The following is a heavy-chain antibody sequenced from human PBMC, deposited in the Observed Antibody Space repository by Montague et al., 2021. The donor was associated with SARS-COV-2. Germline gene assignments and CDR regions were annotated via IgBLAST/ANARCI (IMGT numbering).Heavy chain of an antibody. D-gene: IGHD6-13*01. Sequence: SETLSLTCTVSGGSVSSGGYYWSWIRQPPGKGLEWIGNIYYSGSTNYNPSLKSRVTISLDTSKNQFSPKLTSVTAADTAVYYCARVSLAAAATRSDYWGQGTLVTVSS. CDR1: GGSVSSGGYY. V-gene: IGHV4-61*08. CDR3: ARVSLAAAATRSDY. J-gene: IGHJ4*02. CDR2: IYYSGST.